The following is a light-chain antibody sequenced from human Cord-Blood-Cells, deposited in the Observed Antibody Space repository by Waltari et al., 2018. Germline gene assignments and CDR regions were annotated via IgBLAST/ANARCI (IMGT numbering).Light chain of an antibody. V-gene: IGLV2-23*01. CDR1: SSAVGCYTL. J-gene: IGLJ3*02. CDR3: CSYAGSSTWV. CDR2: AGS. Sequence: QSALTQPASVSGSPGQSITISCTGTSSAVGCYTLVSWYQQHPGKAPKLMIYAGSKRPSGVSNRFSGSKSGNTASLTISGLQAEDEADYYCCSYAGSSTWVFGGGTKLTVL.